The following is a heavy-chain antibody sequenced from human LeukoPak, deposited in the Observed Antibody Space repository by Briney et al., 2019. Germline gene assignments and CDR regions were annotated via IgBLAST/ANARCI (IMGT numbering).Heavy chain of an antibody. V-gene: IGHV4-34*01. CDR3: ARGRVQYYFGSGSQGWFDP. CDR1: GGSFSGYY. J-gene: IGHJ5*02. CDR2: INHSGST. D-gene: IGHD3-10*01. Sequence: SETLSLTCAAYGGSFSGYYWNWIRQSPGMGLEWIGEINHSGSTNYHPSLKSRVTISVDTPKNQFSLRLTSVTAADTAVYYCARGRVQYYFGSGSQGWFDPWGQGTLVTVSS.